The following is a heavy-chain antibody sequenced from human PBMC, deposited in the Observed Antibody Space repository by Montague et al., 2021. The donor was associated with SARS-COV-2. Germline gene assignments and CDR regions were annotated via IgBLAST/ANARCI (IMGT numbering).Heavy chain of an antibody. CDR3: ASATYTSGWFQQFDY. D-gene: IGHD6-19*01. V-gene: IGHV4-39*01. J-gene: IGHJ4*02. CDR2: NNYSRTT. Sequence: SETLSLTCTVSGGSISDSNCTWVWLRQPPGLELVWFVSNNYSRTTYYNPSLQSRVTISVSTSKKQLSLKLSSATAADTAVYSCASATYTSGWFQQFDYWGQGTLVTVSS. CDR1: GGSISDSNCT.